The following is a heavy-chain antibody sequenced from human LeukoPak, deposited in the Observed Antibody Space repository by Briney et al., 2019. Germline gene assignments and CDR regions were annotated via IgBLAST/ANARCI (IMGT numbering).Heavy chain of an antibody. V-gene: IGHV1-69*06. CDR2: IIPIFGTA. CDR3: ARAYCSGGSCYGQGFDP. Sequence: ASVKVSCKASGGTFSSYAISWVRQAPGQGLEWMGGIIPIFGTANYAQKFQGRVTITADKSTSTAYMELSSLRSEDTAVYYCARAYCSGGSCYGQGFDPWGQGTLVTVSS. D-gene: IGHD2-15*01. J-gene: IGHJ5*02. CDR1: GGTFSSYA.